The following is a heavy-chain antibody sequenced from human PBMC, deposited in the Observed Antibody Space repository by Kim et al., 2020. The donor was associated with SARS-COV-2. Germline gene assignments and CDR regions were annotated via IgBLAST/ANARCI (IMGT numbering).Heavy chain of an antibody. CDR1: GYTLTELS. Sequence: ASVKVSCKVSGYTLTELSMHWVRQAPGKGLEWMGGFDPEDGETIYAQKFQGRVTMTEDTSTDTAYMELSSLRSEDTAVYYCATDSPRRIDSSGYYGVWYFDLWGRGTLVTVSS. CDR2: FDPEDGET. V-gene: IGHV1-24*01. CDR3: ATDSPRRIDSSGYYGVWYFDL. D-gene: IGHD3-22*01. J-gene: IGHJ2*01.